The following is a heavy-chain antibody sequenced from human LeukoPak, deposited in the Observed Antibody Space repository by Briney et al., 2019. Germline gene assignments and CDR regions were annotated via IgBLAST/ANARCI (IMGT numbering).Heavy chain of an antibody. CDR2: INHSGST. D-gene: IGHD2-15*01. V-gene: IGHV4-34*01. J-gene: IGHJ6*02. Sequence: SETLSLTCAVYGGSFSGYYWSWLRQPPGKGLEWIGEINHSGSTNYNPSLKSRVTISVDTSKNQFSLKLSSVTAADTAVYYCAREGRVVRAGYGMDVWGQGTTVTVAS. CDR3: AREGRVVRAGYGMDV. CDR1: GGSFSGYY.